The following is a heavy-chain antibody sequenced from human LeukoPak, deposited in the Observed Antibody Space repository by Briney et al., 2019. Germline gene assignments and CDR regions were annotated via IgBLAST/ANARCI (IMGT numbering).Heavy chain of an antibody. J-gene: IGHJ4*02. V-gene: IGHV4-30-2*01. CDR2: IYHSGST. Sequence: SETLSLICAVYGGSFSGYSWSWIRQPPGKGLEWIGYIYHSGSTYYNPSLKSRVTISVDRSKNQFSLKLSSVTAADTAVYYCARGGYSYGHFDYWGQGTLVTVSS. CDR1: GGSFSGYS. CDR3: ARGGYSYGHFDY. D-gene: IGHD5-18*01.